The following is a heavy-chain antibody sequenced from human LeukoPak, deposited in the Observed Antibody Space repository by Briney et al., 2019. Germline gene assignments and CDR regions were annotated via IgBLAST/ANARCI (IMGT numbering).Heavy chain of an antibody. D-gene: IGHD5-12*01. Sequence: GGSLRLSCAASGFTFSSYGMHWVRQAPGKGLEWVAVISYDGSNKYYADSVKGRFTTSRDNAKNSLYLQMNSLRAEDTAFYYCAINGGGDSGYGNFDYWGQGTLVTVSS. J-gene: IGHJ4*02. CDR3: AINGGGDSGYGNFDY. CDR2: ISYDGSNK. CDR1: GFTFSSYG. V-gene: IGHV3-30*03.